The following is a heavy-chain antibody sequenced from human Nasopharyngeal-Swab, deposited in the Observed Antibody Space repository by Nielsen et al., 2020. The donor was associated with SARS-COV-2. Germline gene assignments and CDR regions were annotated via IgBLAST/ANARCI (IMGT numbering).Heavy chain of an antibody. D-gene: IGHD3-3*01. CDR1: GGSFSGYY. CDR2: INHSGST. CDR3: ARGQLDFWSSHYFDY. V-gene: IGHV4-34*01. J-gene: IGHJ4*02. Sequence: SETLSLTCAVYGGSFSGYYWSWIRQPPGKGLEWIGEINHSGSTNYNPSLKSRVTISVDTSKNQFSLKLSSVTAADTAVYYCARGQLDFWSSHYFDYWGQGTLVTVSS.